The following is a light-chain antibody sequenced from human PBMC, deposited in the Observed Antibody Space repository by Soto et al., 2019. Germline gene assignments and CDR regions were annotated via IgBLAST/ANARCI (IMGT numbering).Light chain of an antibody. CDR2: AAS. Sequence: DIQMTQSPSSLSASVGDRVTITCRASQSISSYLNWYQQKPGKAPKLLIYAASSLQSGVPSRFSGSGSGTDFTLTISSLQPEDFATYYCQQRYSTPPWTFGQGTK. J-gene: IGKJ1*01. CDR1: QSISSY. V-gene: IGKV1-39*01. CDR3: QQRYSTPPWT.